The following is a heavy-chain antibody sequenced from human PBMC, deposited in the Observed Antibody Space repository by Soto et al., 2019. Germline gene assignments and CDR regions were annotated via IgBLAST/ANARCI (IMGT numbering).Heavy chain of an antibody. CDR2: MWYDGSNK. CDR1: GFTFSSYG. Sequence: QVQLVESGGGVVQPGRSLRLSCAASGFTFSSYGMHWVRQAPGKGLEWVAVMWYDGSNKYYADSVKGRFTISRDNSSTTLYLQRNSLRAEDTAVYYCARDEGDSGWFYFDYWGQGTLVTVSS. V-gene: IGHV3-33*01. D-gene: IGHD6-19*01. CDR3: ARDEGDSGWFYFDY. J-gene: IGHJ4*02.